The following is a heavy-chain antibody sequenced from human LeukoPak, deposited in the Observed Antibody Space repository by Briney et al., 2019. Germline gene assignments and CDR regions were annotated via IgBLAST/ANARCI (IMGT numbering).Heavy chain of an antibody. J-gene: IGHJ4*02. CDR1: GFTFSDYY. CDR3: ARDYYDSSGYYYDRVGFDY. V-gene: IGHV3-11*01. CDR2: ISSSGSTI. Sequence: PGGSLRLSCAASGFTFSDYYMSWIRQAPGKGLEWVSYISSSGSTIYYADSVKGRFTISRDNAKNSLYLQMNSLRAEGTSVYYCARDYYDSSGYYYDRVGFDYWGQGTLVTVSS. D-gene: IGHD3-22*01.